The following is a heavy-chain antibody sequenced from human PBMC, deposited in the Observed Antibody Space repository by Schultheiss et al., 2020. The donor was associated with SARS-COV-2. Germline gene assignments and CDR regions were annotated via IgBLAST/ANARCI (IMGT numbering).Heavy chain of an antibody. D-gene: IGHD3-10*01. CDR3: ARGLYGSGSYYHDY. V-gene: IGHV3-48*01. CDR2: ISSSSNTI. Sequence: GESLKISCAASGFSFTNHWMTWVRQVPGKGLQWVSYISSSSNTIYYADSVKGRFTISRDNAKNSLYLQMNSLRADETAVYYCARGLYGSGSYYHDYWGQGTLVTVSS. CDR1: GFSFTNHW. J-gene: IGHJ4*02.